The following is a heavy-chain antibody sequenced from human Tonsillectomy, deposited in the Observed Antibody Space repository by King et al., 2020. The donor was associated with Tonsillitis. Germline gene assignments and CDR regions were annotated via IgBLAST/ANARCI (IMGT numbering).Heavy chain of an antibody. J-gene: IGHJ4*02. V-gene: IGHV3-23*04. CDR1: GVTFSSYA. CDR2: ISGSSYST. CDR3: AKLPHSSGWSSPFDY. D-gene: IGHD6-19*01. Sequence: VQLVESGGGLVQPGGSLRLSCAASGVTFSSYAMGWVRQAPGKGLEWVSTISGSSYSTDYPDSVKGRFTISRDNSNHTLYLQMHSLSPEDTALYYCAKLPHSSGWSSPFDYWGQGTLVTVSS.